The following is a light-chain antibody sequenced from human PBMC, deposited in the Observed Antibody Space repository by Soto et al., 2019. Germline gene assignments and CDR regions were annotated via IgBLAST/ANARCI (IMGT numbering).Light chain of an antibody. V-gene: IGLV2-11*01. J-gene: IGLJ3*02. Sequence: QPVLTQPRSVSGSPGQSVTISCTGTSSDVGGYNYVSWYQQHPGKAPKLMIYDVSKRPSGVPDRFFGSKSGNTVSLTISGLQAEDEADYYCCSYAGDYTWVFGGGTKVTVL. CDR1: SSDVGGYNY. CDR2: DVS. CDR3: CSYAGDYTWV.